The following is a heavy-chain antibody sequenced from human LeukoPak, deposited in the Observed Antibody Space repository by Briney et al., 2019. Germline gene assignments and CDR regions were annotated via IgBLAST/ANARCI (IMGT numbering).Heavy chain of an antibody. CDR1: GFTFNLNR. J-gene: IGHJ4*02. CDR2: IETDGSTS. V-gene: IGHV3-74*01. D-gene: IGHD1-26*01. CDR3: ARDQVGTMPLDF. Sequence: PGGSLRLSCAASGFTFNLNRIHWVRQVPGKGLEWISWIETDGSTSGYLRSVQGRFTVSRDNAKRTVHLQMNSLRAEDTATYYCARDQVGTMPLDFWGEGTLVTVPS.